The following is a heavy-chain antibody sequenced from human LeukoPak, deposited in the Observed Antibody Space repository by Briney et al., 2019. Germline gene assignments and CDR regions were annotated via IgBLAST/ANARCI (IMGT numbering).Heavy chain of an antibody. D-gene: IGHD2-2*01. CDR3: ARQVVPAARVYYFDY. J-gene: IGHJ4*02. V-gene: IGHV5-51*01. CDR2: IYPGDSDT. Sequence: GASVKVSCKGSGYSFTSYWIGWVRQMPGKGLEWMGIIYPGDSDTRYSPSFQGQVTISADKSISTAYLQWSSLKASDTAMYYCARQVVPAARVYYFDYWGQGTLVTVSS. CDR1: GYSFTSYW.